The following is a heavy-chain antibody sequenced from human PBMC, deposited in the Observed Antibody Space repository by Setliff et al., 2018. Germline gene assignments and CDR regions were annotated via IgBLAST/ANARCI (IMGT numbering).Heavy chain of an antibody. Sequence: SETLSLTCTVYGDSFSNYYWSWIRQPPGKGLEWIGEINHSGNPHYHPSLRSRVTISVDTSKKQLSLKLSSVTAADTAVYYCAKEYVVIQFVTNVHNHYGMDVWGQGTTVTVSS. V-gene: IGHV4-34*01. D-gene: IGHD2-21*01. CDR1: GDSFSNYY. J-gene: IGHJ6*02. CDR3: AKEYVVIQFVTNVHNHYGMDV. CDR2: INHSGNP.